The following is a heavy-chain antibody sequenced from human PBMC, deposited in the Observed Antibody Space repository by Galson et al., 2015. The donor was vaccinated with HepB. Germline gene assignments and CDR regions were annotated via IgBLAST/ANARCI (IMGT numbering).Heavy chain of an antibody. V-gene: IGHV1-3*01. D-gene: IGHD2-2*02. Sequence: SVKVSCKASGYTFTSYAMHWVRQAPGQRLEWMGWINAGNGNTKYSQKFQGRVTITRDTSASTAYMELSSLRSEDTAVYYCARYRDNKYQLLYGAFDIWGQGTMVTVSS. J-gene: IGHJ3*02. CDR1: GYTFTSYA. CDR3: ARYRDNKYQLLYGAFDI. CDR2: INAGNGNT.